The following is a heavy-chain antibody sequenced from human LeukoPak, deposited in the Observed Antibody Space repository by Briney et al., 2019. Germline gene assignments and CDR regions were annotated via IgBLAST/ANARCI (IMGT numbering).Heavy chain of an antibody. D-gene: IGHD3-22*01. V-gene: IGHV1-18*01. J-gene: IGHJ4*02. CDR2: ISAYNGNT. CDR1: GYTFTSYG. Sequence: ASVKVSCKASGYTFTSYGISWVRQAPGQGLEWMGWISAYNGNTNYAQKLQGRVTMTTDTSTSTAYMELRSLRSDDTAVYYCARGALAIVVVITDDDGFDYWGQGTLVTVSS. CDR3: ARGALAIVVVITDDDGFDY.